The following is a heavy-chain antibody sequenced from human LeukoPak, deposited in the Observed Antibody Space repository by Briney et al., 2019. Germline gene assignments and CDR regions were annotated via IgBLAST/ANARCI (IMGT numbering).Heavy chain of an antibody. J-gene: IGHJ6*02. Sequence: AGGSLRLSCAASGFSFSNYAMSWVRQAPGKGLEWVSTIYYSGGNTYSADSVKGRFTISRDNSRNMVYLQMNSLRAEDTAVYYCARDRRITMVRGVMLYYYYGMDVWGQGTTVTVSS. CDR1: GFSFSNYA. CDR3: ARDRRITMVRGVMLYYYYGMDV. V-gene: IGHV3-23*01. D-gene: IGHD3-10*01. CDR2: IYYSGGNT.